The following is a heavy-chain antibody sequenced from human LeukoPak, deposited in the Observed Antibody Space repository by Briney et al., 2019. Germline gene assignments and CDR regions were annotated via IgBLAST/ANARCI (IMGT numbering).Heavy chain of an antibody. CDR3: ARGSETAMVPLFDY. CDR2: ISAYNGNT. J-gene: IGHJ4*02. V-gene: IGHV1-18*01. Sequence: ASVKVSCKASGGTFSSYAISWVRQAPGQGLEWMGWISAYNGNTNYAQKLQGRVTMTTDTSTSTAYMELRSLRSDDTAVYYCARGSETAMVPLFDYWGQGTLVTVSS. CDR1: GGTFSSYA. D-gene: IGHD5-18*01.